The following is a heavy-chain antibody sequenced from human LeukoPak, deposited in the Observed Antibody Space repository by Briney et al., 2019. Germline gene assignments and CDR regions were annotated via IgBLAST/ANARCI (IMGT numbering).Heavy chain of an antibody. CDR2: IIPIFGSA. Sequence: SVKVSCKASGGSFSSYAISWVRQDPGQGLEWMGGIIPIFGSANYAQKFQGRVTITADKSTSTAYMELSSLRSEDTAVYYCARGPLKGTTGTNVRSQDYYMDVWGKGTTVTVSS. D-gene: IGHD1-1*01. V-gene: IGHV1-69*06. J-gene: IGHJ6*03. CDR3: ARGPLKGTTGTNVRSQDYYMDV. CDR1: GGSFSSYA.